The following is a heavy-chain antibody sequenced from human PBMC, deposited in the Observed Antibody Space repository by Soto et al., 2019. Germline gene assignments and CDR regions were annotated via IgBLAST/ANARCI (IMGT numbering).Heavy chain of an antibody. V-gene: IGHV4-30-2*01. CDR1: GGSISSGGYS. Sequence: SETLSLTCAASGGSISSGGYSWSWIRQPPGKGLEWIGYIYHSGSTYYNPSLKSRVTISVDRSKNQFSLKLSSVTAADTAVYYCASQTEYSGSYYQDYWGQGTLVTVSS. D-gene: IGHD1-26*01. CDR2: IYHSGST. J-gene: IGHJ4*02. CDR3: ASQTEYSGSYYQDY.